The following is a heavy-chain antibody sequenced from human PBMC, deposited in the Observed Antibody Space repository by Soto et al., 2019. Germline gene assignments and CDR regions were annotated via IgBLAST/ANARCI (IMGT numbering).Heavy chain of an antibody. J-gene: IGHJ4*02. Sequence: EVQLVESGGGLVQPGRSLRLSCVASGFSFDDYAMHWVRQAPGKGLEWVSGISWNSGNIGYADSVKGRFTISRDNAKSSPHLQMNSLRTEDTALYYCAIFRTVTTPFDYWGQGTLVTVSS. D-gene: IGHD4-17*01. V-gene: IGHV3-9*01. CDR2: ISWNSGNI. CDR1: GFSFDDYA. CDR3: AIFRTVTTPFDY.